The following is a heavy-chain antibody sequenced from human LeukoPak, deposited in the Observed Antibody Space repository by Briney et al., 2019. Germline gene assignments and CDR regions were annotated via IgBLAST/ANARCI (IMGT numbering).Heavy chain of an antibody. CDR2: ISSSGSTI. J-gene: IGHJ4*02. D-gene: IGHD3-22*01. V-gene: IGHV3-48*03. CDR1: GFTFSSYE. Sequence: GSLRPSCAASGFTFSSYEMNWVRQAPGKGLEWVSYISSSGSTIYYADSVKGRFTISRDNAKNSLYLQMNSLRAEDTALYYFGRGLITMSDWGQGTLVTVSS. CDR3: GRGLITMSD.